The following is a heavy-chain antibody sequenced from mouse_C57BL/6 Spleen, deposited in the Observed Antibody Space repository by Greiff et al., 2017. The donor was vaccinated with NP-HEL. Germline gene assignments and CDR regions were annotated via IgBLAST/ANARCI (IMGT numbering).Heavy chain of an antibody. CDR3: ARWGYDGFAY. Sequence: EVQLVESGGGLVKPGGSLKLSCAASGFTFSSYAMSWVRQTPEKRLEWVATISDGGSYTYYPDNVKGRFTISRDNAKNNLYLQMSHLKSEDTAMYYCARWGYDGFAYWGQGTLVTVSA. CDR2: ISDGGSYT. D-gene: IGHD2-2*01. J-gene: IGHJ3*01. V-gene: IGHV5-4*01. CDR1: GFTFSSYA.